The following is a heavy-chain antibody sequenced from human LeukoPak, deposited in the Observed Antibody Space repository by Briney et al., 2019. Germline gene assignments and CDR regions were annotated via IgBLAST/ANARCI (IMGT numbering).Heavy chain of an antibody. V-gene: IGHV3-23*01. CDR3: AKEGLYDFWSGYPKIDY. CDR1: GFTFSSYA. Sequence: GSLLLSCAASGFTFSSYAMSWVRPAPGKGLEWVSAISGSGGSTYYADSVKGRFTISRDNSKNTLYLQMNSLRAEDTAVYYCAKEGLYDFWSGYPKIDYWGQGTLVTVSS. CDR2: ISGSGGST. D-gene: IGHD3-3*01. J-gene: IGHJ4*02.